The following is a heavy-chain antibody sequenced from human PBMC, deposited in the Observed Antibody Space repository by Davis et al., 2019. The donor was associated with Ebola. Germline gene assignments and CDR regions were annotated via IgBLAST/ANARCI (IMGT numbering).Heavy chain of an antibody. Sequence: GESLKISCAASGFTFSRYSVNWVRQAPGKGLEWVSSSASGSYYIYYADSVKGRFTASRDNAKNSLYLQMNSLRVEDTAIYYCAKVGTMMTPGQQDYWYFDLWGRGTLVTVSS. J-gene: IGHJ2*01. D-gene: IGHD3-22*01. CDR1: GFTFSRYS. CDR2: SASGSYYI. CDR3: AKVGTMMTPGQQDYWYFDL. V-gene: IGHV3-21*01.